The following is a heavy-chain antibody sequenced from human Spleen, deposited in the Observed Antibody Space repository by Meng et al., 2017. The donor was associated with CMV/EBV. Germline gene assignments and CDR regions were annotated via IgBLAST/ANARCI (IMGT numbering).Heavy chain of an antibody. J-gene: IGHJ5*02. Sequence: KVSCKASGGTLSSFAISWVRPAPGQGLEWMGGIIPIFGTTNYAQKFQGRVSITTDESTSTAYMELSNLRFDDTAVYYCARNRRGFDPWGQGTLVTVSS. CDR1: GGTLSSFA. CDR3: ARNRRGFDP. CDR2: IIPIFGTT. V-gene: IGHV1-69*05.